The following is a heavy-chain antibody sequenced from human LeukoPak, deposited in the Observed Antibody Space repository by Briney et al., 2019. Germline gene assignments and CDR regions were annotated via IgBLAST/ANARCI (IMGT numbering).Heavy chain of an antibody. CDR2: INHSGST. CDR1: GGSFSGYY. D-gene: IGHD3-22*01. V-gene: IGHV4-34*01. Sequence: SETLSLTCAVYGGSFSGYYWSWIRQPPGKGLEWIGEINHSGSTNYSPSLKSRVTISVDTSKNQFSLKLSSVTAADTAVYYCARGGTDYYDSSGYYYHAFDIWGQGTMVTVSS. J-gene: IGHJ3*02. CDR3: ARGGTDYYDSSGYYYHAFDI.